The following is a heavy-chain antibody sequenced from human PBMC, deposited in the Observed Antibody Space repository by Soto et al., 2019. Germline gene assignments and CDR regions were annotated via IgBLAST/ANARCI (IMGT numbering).Heavy chain of an antibody. CDR2: ISGSGVST. CDR3: AKAGSITMISSLDY. CDR1: GFTFSSYS. D-gene: IGHD3-22*01. V-gene: IGHV3-23*01. J-gene: IGHJ4*02. Sequence: PGGSLRLSCAASGFTFSSYSISWVRQAPWKGLEWVSAISGSGVSTYYADSVKGRFTISRDNSKNTLYLQMNSLRAEDTAVYYCAKAGSITMISSLDYFGQGTLVPFCS.